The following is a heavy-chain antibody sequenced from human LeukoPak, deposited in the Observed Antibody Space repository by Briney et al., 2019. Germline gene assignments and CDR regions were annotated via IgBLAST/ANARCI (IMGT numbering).Heavy chain of an antibody. D-gene: IGHD3-3*01. CDR2: ISDDSNYI. CDR1: GFTFSTYS. V-gene: IGHV3-21*01. CDR3: ASRRWSNRPFYY. J-gene: IGHJ4*02. Sequence: GGSLRLSCAASGFTFSTYSGNWIRQAPGKGLEWVSSISDDSNYIFYADSVKGRFTISRDNAKNSLYLQMNSLTAEDSAVYYCASRRWSNRPFYYWGQGTLGTVSS.